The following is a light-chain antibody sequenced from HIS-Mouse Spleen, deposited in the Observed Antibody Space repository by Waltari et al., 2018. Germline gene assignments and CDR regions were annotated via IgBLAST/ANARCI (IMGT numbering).Light chain of an antibody. J-gene: IGLJ1*01. V-gene: IGLV2-11*01. CDR1: SSDVGGYNY. CDR3: CSYAGSYTGV. CDR2: DVS. Sequence: QSALTQPASVSGSPGRSITISCTGTSSDVGGYNYVSWYQQHPGKAPNLMIYDVSKRPSGVPDRFSGSKSGNTASLTISGLQAEDEADYYCCSYAGSYTGVFGTGTKVTVL.